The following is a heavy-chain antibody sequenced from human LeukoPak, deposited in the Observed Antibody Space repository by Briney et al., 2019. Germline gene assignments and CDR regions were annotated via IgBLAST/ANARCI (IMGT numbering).Heavy chain of an antibody. D-gene: IGHD5-24*01. Sequence: SGRSLRLSCAASGFTFSNYAMHWDRQAPGKGLEWVAIVSHDGRNQYYAESVKGRFTISRDSSKNTVSLQMNSLRAGDSALYYCGRDPSARVTIDFWGQGTLVTVSS. CDR1: GFTFSNYA. CDR2: VSHDGRNQ. CDR3: GRDPSARVTIDF. V-gene: IGHV3-30*04. J-gene: IGHJ4*02.